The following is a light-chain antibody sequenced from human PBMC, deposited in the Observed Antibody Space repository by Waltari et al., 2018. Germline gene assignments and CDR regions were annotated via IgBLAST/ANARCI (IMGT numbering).Light chain of an antibody. Sequence: EIVLTQSPGTLSLSPGERATLSCRASQSVSRVLAWYQQKPGQAPRLLIYGSSNRATGIPDRFSVSGSGTDFSLTISRLDPEDFAVYYCQHYVRLPVTFGQGTKVEIK. CDR1: QSVSRV. CDR2: GSS. CDR3: QHYVRLPVT. V-gene: IGKV3-20*01. J-gene: IGKJ1*01.